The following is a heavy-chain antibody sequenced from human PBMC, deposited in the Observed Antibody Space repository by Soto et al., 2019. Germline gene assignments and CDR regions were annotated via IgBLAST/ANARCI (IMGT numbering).Heavy chain of an antibody. CDR3: AKVEYSYGYGGYYGMDV. J-gene: IGHJ6*02. Sequence: GGSLRLSCAASGFTSSSYAMSWVRQAPGKGLEWVSAISGSGGSTYYADYVKGRFTISRDNSKNTLYLQMNSLRAEDTAVYYCAKVEYSYGYGGYYGMDVWGQGTTVTVSS. CDR2: ISGSGGST. V-gene: IGHV3-23*01. D-gene: IGHD5-18*01. CDR1: GFTSSSYA.